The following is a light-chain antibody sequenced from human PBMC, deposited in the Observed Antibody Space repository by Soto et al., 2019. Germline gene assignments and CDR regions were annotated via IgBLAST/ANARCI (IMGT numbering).Light chain of an antibody. J-gene: IGKJ3*01. CDR2: AAS. CDR1: QGISSY. Sequence: AIRMTQSPSSLSASTGDRVTITCRASQGISSYLAWYQQKPGKAPKLLIYAASTLQSGVPSRFSGSGSGTDFTLTISCLQSEDFATYYCQQYYSYPVTFGPRTKVDIK. V-gene: IGKV1-8*01. CDR3: QQYYSYPVT.